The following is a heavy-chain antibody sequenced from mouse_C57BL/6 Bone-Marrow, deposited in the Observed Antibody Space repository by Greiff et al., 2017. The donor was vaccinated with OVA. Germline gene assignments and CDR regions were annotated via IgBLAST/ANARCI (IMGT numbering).Heavy chain of an antibody. Sequence: VQLQQSGAELVRPGASVKLSCTASGFNIKDDYMHWVKQRPEQGLEWIGWIDPENGDTEYASKFQGKATITADTSSNTAYLQLSSLTSEDTAVYYCTTDWDPYAMDYWGQGTSVTVSS. J-gene: IGHJ4*01. CDR1: GFNIKDDY. CDR3: TTDWDPYAMDY. V-gene: IGHV14-4*01. D-gene: IGHD4-1*01. CDR2: IDPENGDT.